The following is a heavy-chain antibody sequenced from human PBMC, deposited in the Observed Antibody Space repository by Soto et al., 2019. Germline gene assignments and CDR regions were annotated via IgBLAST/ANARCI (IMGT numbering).Heavy chain of an antibody. V-gene: IGHV1-18*01. CDR1: GYTFTSYG. CDR3: AREIAAAGNYYYGMDV. D-gene: IGHD6-13*01. Sequence: QVQLVQSGAEVKKPGASVKVSCKASGYTFTSYGIIWVRQAPGQGLEWMGWISAYNGNTNYAQKLQGRVTMTTDTSTSTAYMELRSLRSDDTAVYYCAREIAAAGNYYYGMDVWGQGTTVTVSS. CDR2: ISAYNGNT. J-gene: IGHJ6*02.